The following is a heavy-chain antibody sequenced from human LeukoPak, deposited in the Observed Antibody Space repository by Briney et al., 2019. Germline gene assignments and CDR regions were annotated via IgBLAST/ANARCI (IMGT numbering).Heavy chain of an antibody. D-gene: IGHD3-10*02. CDR1: GFTFSSYE. Sequence: GGSLRLSCAASGFTFSSYEMNWLRQAPGKGLEGVSYISSSGSTIYYADSVKGRFTISRDNAKNSLYMQMNSLGAEDTAVYYCAELGITMIGGVWGKGTTVTISS. CDR3: AELGITMIGGV. J-gene: IGHJ6*04. CDR2: ISSSGSTI. V-gene: IGHV3-48*03.